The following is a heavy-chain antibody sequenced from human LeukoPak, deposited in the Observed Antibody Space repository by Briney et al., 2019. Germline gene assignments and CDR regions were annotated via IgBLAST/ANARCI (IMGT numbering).Heavy chain of an antibody. J-gene: IGHJ4*02. CDR3: ARDQTTYCSSTSCYTVGYFDY. CDR1: GYTFTSYG. Sequence: ASVKASCKASGYTFTSYGISWVRQAPGQGLEWMGWISAYNGNTNYAQKLQGRVTITTDESTSTAYMELSSLRSEDTAVYYCARDQTTYCSSTSCYTVGYFDYWGQGTLVTVSS. V-gene: IGHV1-18*01. CDR2: ISAYNGNT. D-gene: IGHD2-2*02.